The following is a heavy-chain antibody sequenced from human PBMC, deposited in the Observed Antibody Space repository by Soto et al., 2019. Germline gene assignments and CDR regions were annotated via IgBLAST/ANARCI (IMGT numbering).Heavy chain of an antibody. CDR1: GYTFTSYA. V-gene: IGHV1-3*01. Sequence: GASVKVSCKASGYTFTSYAMHWVRQAPGQRLEWMGWINAGNGNTKYSQKFQGRVTITRDTSASTAYMELSSLRFEDTAVYYCARWSSWFYFDYWGQGTLVTVSS. J-gene: IGHJ4*02. CDR2: INAGNGNT. D-gene: IGHD6-13*01. CDR3: ARWSSWFYFDY.